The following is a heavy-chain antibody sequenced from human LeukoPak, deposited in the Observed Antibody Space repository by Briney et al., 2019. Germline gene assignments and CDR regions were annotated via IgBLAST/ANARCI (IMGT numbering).Heavy chain of an antibody. V-gene: IGHV3-30*18. CDR3: AKGMVRGDDYYYYGMDV. J-gene: IGHJ6*02. CDR2: ISYDGSNK. CDR1: GFTFSSYG. Sequence: GGSLRLSCAASGFTFSSYGMHWVRQAPGKGLEWVADISYDGSNKYYADSVKGRFTISRDNSKNTLYLQMNSLRAEDTAVYYCAKGMVRGDDYYYYGMDVWGQGTTVTVSS. D-gene: IGHD3-10*01.